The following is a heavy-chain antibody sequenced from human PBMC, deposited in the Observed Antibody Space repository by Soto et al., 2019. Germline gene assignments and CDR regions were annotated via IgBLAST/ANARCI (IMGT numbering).Heavy chain of an antibody. D-gene: IGHD5-18*01. J-gene: IGHJ4*02. V-gene: IGHV4-39*01. Sequence: QLLLQESGPGLVKPSETLSLTCTVSGGSISSSSYYWGWIRQPPGKGLEWIGSIYYSGSTYYNPSLKSRVTISVDTSKNQFSLKLSSVTAADTAVYYCARAGYSYGFPPDYWGQGTLVTVSS. CDR1: GGSISSSSYY. CDR2: IYYSGST. CDR3: ARAGYSYGFPPDY.